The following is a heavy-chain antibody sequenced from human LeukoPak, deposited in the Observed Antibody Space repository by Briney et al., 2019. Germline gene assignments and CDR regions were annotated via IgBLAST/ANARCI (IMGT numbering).Heavy chain of an antibody. J-gene: IGHJ4*02. D-gene: IGHD3-10*01. CDR2: IKQDGSET. V-gene: IGHV3-7*01. CDR1: GFTFSSYW. Sequence: GGSLRLSCAASGFTFSSYWMTWVRQARGKGLEWVANIKQDGSETYYVDSVKGRFTISRDNAKNSLYLQMNSLRAEDSAVYYCARKPRGGIDYWGQGTLVTVSS. CDR3: ARKPRGGIDY.